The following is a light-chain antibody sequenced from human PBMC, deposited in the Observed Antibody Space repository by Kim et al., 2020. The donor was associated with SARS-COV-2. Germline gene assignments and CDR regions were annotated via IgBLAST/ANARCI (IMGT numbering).Light chain of an antibody. J-gene: IGLJ1*01. Sequence: QSVLTQSPSASGTPGQRVTISCSGSSSNIGSNTVNWYQQLPGTAPKLLIYSNNQRPSWVPDRFSGSKSGTSASLATSGLQSEDEAAYFCAAWDNSLNGSYVFGSGTKVTVL. CDR1: SSNIGSNT. CDR3: AAWDNSLNGSYV. V-gene: IGLV1-44*01. CDR2: SNN.